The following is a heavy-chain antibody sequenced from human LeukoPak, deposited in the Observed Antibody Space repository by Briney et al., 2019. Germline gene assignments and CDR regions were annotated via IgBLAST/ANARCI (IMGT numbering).Heavy chain of an antibody. Sequence: SETLSLTCTVSGGSISSSSYYWGWIRQPPGKGLEWIGSIYYSGSTYYNPSLKSRVTISVDTSKNQFSLKLSSVTAADTAVYYCARALSSTSRSKAYDYWGQGTLVTVSS. D-gene: IGHD2-2*01. CDR2: IYYSGST. CDR1: GGSISSSSYY. CDR3: ARALSSTSRSKAYDY. V-gene: IGHV4-39*07. J-gene: IGHJ4*02.